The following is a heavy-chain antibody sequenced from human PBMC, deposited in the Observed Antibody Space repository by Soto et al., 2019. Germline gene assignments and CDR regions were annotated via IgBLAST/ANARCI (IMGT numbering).Heavy chain of an antibody. J-gene: IGHJ4*02. D-gene: IGHD3-22*01. CDR3: ATSYDSSGYDY. Sequence: PGGSLRLSCAASGFTFSRFWMHWVRQAPGKGPVWVSRINGDGSSTYYADTVKGRFTISRDNSRNTLYLQMNSLRAEDTAVYYCATSYDSSGYDYWGQGTLVTVSS. CDR1: GFTFSRFW. V-gene: IGHV3-74*01. CDR2: INGDGSST.